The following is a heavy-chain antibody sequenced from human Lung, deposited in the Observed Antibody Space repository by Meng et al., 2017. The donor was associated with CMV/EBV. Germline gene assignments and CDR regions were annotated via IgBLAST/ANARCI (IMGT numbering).Heavy chain of an antibody. CDR1: GFTFSSYA. CDR2: ISYDGSNK. V-gene: IGHV3-30*04. CDR3: ARERRMGGSYFGLDY. J-gene: IGHJ4*02. Sequence: GGSLRLSCAASGFTFSSYAMHWVRQAPGKGLEWVAVISYDGSNKYYADSVKGRFTISRDNSKNTLYLQMNSLRAEDTAVYYGARERRMGGSYFGLDYWGQGTLVTVSS. D-gene: IGHD1-26*01.